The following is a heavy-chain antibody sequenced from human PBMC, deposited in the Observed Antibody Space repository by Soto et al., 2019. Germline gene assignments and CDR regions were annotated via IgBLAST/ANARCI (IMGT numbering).Heavy chain of an antibody. CDR3: ARDISSQSLGPFDY. J-gene: IGHJ4*02. CDR2: IYGGGGGET. V-gene: IGHV3-23*01. D-gene: IGHD3-3*02. CDR1: GFTFSTYT. Sequence: GGSLRLSCAASGFTFSTYTMSWVRQAPGKGLEWVSGIYGGGGGETFYARSVRGRFTISRDNSNNSLYLQMNSLRAEDTAVYYCARDISSQSLGPFDYWGQGTLVTVSS.